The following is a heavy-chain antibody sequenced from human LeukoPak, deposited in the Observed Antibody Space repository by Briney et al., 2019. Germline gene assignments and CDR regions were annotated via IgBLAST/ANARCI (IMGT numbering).Heavy chain of an antibody. V-gene: IGHV3-30-3*01. J-gene: IGHJ4*02. CDR2: ISYDGSNK. CDR3: AKDGGNGVIELYFDY. D-gene: IGHD3-16*01. CDR1: GFTFSSYA. Sequence: TGGSLRLSCAASGFTFSSYAMHWVRQAPGKGLEWVAVISYDGSNKYYADSVKGRFTISRDNSKNTLYLQMNSLRAEDTAVYYCAKDGGNGVIELYFDYWGQGTLVTVSS.